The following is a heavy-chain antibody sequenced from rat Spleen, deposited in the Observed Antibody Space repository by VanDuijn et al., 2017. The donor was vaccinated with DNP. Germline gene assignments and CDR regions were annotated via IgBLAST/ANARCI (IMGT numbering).Heavy chain of an antibody. Sequence: EVQLVESGGGLVQPGRSLKLSCAASGFTFSDYNMAWVRQAPKKGLEWVATISYDGSSTYYRDSVKGRFTISRDNAKSTLYLQMDSLRSEDTATYYCARHRDSGYWYFDFWGPGTMVTVSS. CDR1: GFTFSDYN. J-gene: IGHJ1*01. CDR3: ARHRDSGYWYFDF. V-gene: IGHV5-7*01. CDR2: ISYDGSST. D-gene: IGHD4-3*01.